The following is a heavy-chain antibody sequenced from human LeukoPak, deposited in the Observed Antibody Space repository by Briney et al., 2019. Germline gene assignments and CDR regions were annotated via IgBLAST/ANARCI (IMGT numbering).Heavy chain of an antibody. J-gene: IGHJ5*02. CDR1: GYTFTSYY. D-gene: IGHD2-15*01. CDR3: ARDRAYCSGGSCYFAWFDP. V-gene: IGHV1-46*01. Sequence: GASVKVSCKASGYTFTSYYMHWVRQAPGQGLEWMGIINPSGDNTNYAQKFQGRVTMTRDMSTTTVYMELSRLRSDDTAVYYCARDRAYCSGGSCYFAWFDPWGQGTLVTVSS. CDR2: INPSGDNT.